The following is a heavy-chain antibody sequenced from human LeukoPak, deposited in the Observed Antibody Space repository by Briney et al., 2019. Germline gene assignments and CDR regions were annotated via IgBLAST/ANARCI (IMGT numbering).Heavy chain of an antibody. CDR1: GFTFSSYS. CDR3: ARGGDFWSGYNADY. Sequence: GSLRLSCAASGFTFSSYSMNWVRQAPGKGLEWVSYISSSSSTIYYADSVKGRFTISRDNAKNSLYLQMNSLRAEDTAVYYCARGGDFWSGYNADYWGQGTLVTVSS. CDR2: ISSSSSTI. V-gene: IGHV3-48*04. J-gene: IGHJ4*02. D-gene: IGHD3-3*01.